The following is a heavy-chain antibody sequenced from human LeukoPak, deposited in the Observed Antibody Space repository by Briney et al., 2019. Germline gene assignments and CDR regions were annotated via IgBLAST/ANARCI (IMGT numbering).Heavy chain of an antibody. CDR3: ARDGVLRYFDYYYYYMDV. CDR2: ISSSGTTM. Sequence: GGSLRLSCAASGFTFSEYYMSWIRQAPGKGLEWVSYISSSGTTMFYADSVKGRFTISRDNAKNSLFLQMNSLRAEDTAVYYCARDGVLRYFDYYYYYMDVWGKGTTVTISS. J-gene: IGHJ6*03. D-gene: IGHD3-9*01. CDR1: GFTFSEYY. V-gene: IGHV3-11*01.